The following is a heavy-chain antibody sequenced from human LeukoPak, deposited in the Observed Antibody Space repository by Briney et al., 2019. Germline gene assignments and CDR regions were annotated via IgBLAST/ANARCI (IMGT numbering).Heavy chain of an antibody. CDR1: GFPFSDYY. CDR3: ARDFDWNRPFDY. D-gene: IGHD3-9*01. J-gene: IGHJ4*02. V-gene: IGHV3-69-1*01. Sequence: GGSLRLSCAASGFPFSDYYMSWIRQAPGKGLEWVSYISGGSHIYYADSVKGRFTISRDNAKNSLYLQMNSLRAEDTAVYYCARDFDWNRPFDYWGQGTLVTVSS. CDR2: ISGGSHI.